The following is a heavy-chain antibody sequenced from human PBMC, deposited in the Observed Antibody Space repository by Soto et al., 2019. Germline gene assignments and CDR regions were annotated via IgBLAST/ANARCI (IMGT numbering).Heavy chain of an antibody. Sequence: QVQLVQSGAEVKNPGASVKVSCKASGYTVTSYGISWVRQAPGQGLEWMGWISAYNGNTNYAQKLQGRVTMTTDTSTSTAYMERRRLRSDDTAVYYCARRRAHGGRPAYYYYGMDVWGQGTTVTVSS. V-gene: IGHV1-18*04. CDR3: ARRRAHGGRPAYYYYGMDV. D-gene: IGHD3-16*01. J-gene: IGHJ6*02. CDR1: GYTVTSYG. CDR2: ISAYNGNT.